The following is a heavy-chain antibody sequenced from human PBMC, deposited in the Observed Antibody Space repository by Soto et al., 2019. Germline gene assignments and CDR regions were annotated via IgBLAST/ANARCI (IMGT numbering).Heavy chain of an antibody. CDR3: TRHAPELRYSSGWSEASFDY. J-gene: IGHJ4*02. CDR1: GFTFSGSA. V-gene: IGHV3-73*01. Sequence: GGSLRLSCAASGFTFSGSAMHWVRQASGKGLEWVGRIRSKANSYATAYAASVKGRFTISRDDSKNTAYLQMNSLKTEDTAVYYCTRHAPELRYSSGWSEASFDYWGQGTLVTVSS. CDR2: IRSKANSYAT. D-gene: IGHD6-19*01.